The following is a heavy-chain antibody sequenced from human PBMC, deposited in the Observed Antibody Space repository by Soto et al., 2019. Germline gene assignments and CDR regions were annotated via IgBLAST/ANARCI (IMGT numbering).Heavy chain of an antibody. D-gene: IGHD3-22*01. CDR3: ARGGYDSSGYTVFDP. V-gene: IGHV1-69*13. CDR2: IIPIFGTA. CDR1: GGTFSSYA. Sequence: VASVKVSCKASGGTFSSYAISWVRQAPGQGLEWMGGIIPIFGTANYAQKFQGRVTITADESTSTAYMELSSLRSEDTAVYYCARGGYDSSGYTVFDPWGQGTLVTVSS. J-gene: IGHJ5*02.